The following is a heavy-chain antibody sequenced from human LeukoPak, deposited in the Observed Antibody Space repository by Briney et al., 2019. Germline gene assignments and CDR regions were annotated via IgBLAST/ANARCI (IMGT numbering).Heavy chain of an antibody. J-gene: IGHJ4*02. CDR3: ASSHAAYDSSGYYGAFDY. CDR1: GGSFSGYY. D-gene: IGHD3-22*01. Sequence: SETLSLTCAVYGGSFSGYYWSWIRQPPGKGLEWIGEINHSGSTSYNPSLKSRVTISVDTSKNQFSLKLSSVTAADTAVYYCASSHAAYDSSGYYGAFDYWGQGTLVTVSS. CDR2: INHSGST. V-gene: IGHV4-34*01.